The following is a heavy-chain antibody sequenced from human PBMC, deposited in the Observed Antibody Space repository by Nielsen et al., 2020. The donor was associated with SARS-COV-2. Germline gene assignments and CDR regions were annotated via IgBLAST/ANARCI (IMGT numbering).Heavy chain of an antibody. V-gene: IGHV1-18*04. D-gene: IGHD3-9*01. CDR3: ARDVNLTGYYSY. CDR1: GYTFTSND. Sequence: ASVKVSCKASGYTFTSNDITWVRQAPGQGLEWMGRISPSNGNTKYAQRFQGRVTMTTDTSTRTAYMELRSLTSDDTAVYYCARDVNLTGYYSYRGQGTLVTVSS. J-gene: IGHJ4*02. CDR2: ISPSNGNT.